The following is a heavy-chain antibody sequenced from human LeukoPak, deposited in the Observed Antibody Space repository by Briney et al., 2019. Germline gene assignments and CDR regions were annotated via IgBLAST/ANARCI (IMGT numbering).Heavy chain of an antibody. CDR3: ALGYCSGGSCYGFDY. CDR1: GGSISSYY. CDR2: IYYSGST. Sequence: SETLSLTCTVSGGSISSYYWSWIRQPPGKGLEWIGYIYYSGSTNYNPSLKSRVTISVDTSKNQFSLKLSSVTAADTAVCYYALGYCSGGSCYGFDYWGQGTLVTVSS. D-gene: IGHD2-15*01. V-gene: IGHV4-59*01. J-gene: IGHJ4*02.